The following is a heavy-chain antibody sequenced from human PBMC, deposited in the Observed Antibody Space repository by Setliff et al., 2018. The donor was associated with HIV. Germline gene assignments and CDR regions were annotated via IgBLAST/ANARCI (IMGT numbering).Heavy chain of an antibody. D-gene: IGHD1-20*01. CDR2: IYPDDSDT. Sequence: GESLKISCMCFGYSFTNYWIAWARQMPGKGLEWMGIIYPDDSDTNYSPSFRGRVTMSADKSINTAYLQWDSLKASDSAMYYCARAKNKWNPGDYWGQGTVVTVSS. J-gene: IGHJ4*02. V-gene: IGHV5-51*01. CDR3: ARAKNKWNPGDY. CDR1: GYSFTNYW.